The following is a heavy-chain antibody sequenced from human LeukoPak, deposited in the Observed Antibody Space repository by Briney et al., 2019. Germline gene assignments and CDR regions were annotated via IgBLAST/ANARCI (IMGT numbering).Heavy chain of an antibody. D-gene: IGHD3-3*01. CDR3: ARGLKWLLYYFDY. CDR2: INHSGST. CDR1: GGSFSGYY. J-gene: IGHJ4*02. Sequence: SETLSLTCAVYGGSFSGYYWSWIRQPPGKGLEWIGEINHSGSTNYNPSLKSRVTISVDTSKNQFSLKLSSVTAADTAVYYCARGLKWLLYYFDYWGQGTLVTVSS. V-gene: IGHV4-34*01.